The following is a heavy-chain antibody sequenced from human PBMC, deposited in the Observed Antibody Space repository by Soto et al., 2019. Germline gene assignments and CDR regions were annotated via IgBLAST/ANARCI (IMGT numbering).Heavy chain of an antibody. CDR2: ISGRTGRT. D-gene: IGHD1-26*01. V-gene: IGHV3-23*01. CDR1: GLAVRSYA. J-gene: IGHJ4*02. Sequence: GGSLGLSCAASGLAVRSYAVSWVRQAPGRGLEWVSAISGRTGRTYYADSVKGRFTISRDNSRNTLFVQMNSLRVEDTAVYYCAKGDHRSPGNFDYWGQGTLVTVS. CDR3: AKGDHRSPGNFDY.